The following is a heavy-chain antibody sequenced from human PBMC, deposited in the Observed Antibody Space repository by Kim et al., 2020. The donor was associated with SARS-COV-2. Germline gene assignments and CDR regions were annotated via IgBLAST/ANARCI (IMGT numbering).Heavy chain of an antibody. D-gene: IGHD5-12*01. V-gene: IGHV5-51*01. J-gene: IGHJ4*02. CDR2: T. CDR3: ARPPGSGDGDY. Sequence: TRYSTSFQGQVTISADKAISTAYLQWSSLKASDTAMYYCARPPGSGDGDYWGQGTLVTVSS.